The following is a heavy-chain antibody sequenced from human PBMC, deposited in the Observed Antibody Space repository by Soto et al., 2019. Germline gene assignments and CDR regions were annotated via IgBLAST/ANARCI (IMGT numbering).Heavy chain of an antibody. J-gene: IGHJ6*04. Sequence: GSLRLFCAASGFTVSSNYMSCVRQAPGKGLEWISIIYSAGNTYYADSVKGRFSISRDNSKNTVYLQMNSLRGEDTAVYYCVRKNYYYGLDVWGKGTTVPVPS. V-gene: IGHV3-66*01. CDR2: IYSAGNT. CDR3: VRKNYYYGLDV. CDR1: GFTVSSNY.